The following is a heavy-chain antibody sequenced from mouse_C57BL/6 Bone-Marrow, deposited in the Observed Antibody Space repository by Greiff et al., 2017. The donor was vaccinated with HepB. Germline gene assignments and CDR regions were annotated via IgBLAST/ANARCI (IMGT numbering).Heavy chain of an antibody. J-gene: IGHJ2*01. V-gene: IGHV1-80*01. CDR1: GYAFSSYW. CDR3: ARQEGYYDSPLDY. Sequence: QVQLQQSGAELVKPGASVKISCKASGYAFSSYWMNWVKQRPGKGLEWIGQIYPGDGDTNYNGKFKGKATLTADKSSSTAYMQLSSLTSEDSAVYFCARQEGYYDSPLDYWGQGTTLTVSS. CDR2: IYPGDGDT. D-gene: IGHD2-4*01.